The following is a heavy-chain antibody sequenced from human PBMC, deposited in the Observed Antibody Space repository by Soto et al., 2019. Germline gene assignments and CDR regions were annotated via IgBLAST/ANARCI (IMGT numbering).Heavy chain of an antibody. J-gene: IGHJ6*02. Sequence: ASVKVSCKASGYTFTGYYMHWVRQAPGQGLEWMGWINPNSGGTNYAQKFQGWVTMTRDTSISTAYMELSRLRSDDTVVYYCAREENYDFWSGYYSYYGMDVWGQGTTVTVSS. CDR1: GYTFTGYY. D-gene: IGHD3-3*01. CDR2: INPNSGGT. V-gene: IGHV1-2*04. CDR3: AREENYDFWSGYYSYYGMDV.